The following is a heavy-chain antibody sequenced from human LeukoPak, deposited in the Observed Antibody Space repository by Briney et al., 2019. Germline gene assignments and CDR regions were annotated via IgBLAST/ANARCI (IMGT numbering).Heavy chain of an antibody. D-gene: IGHD3-10*02. Sequence: PGGSLRLSCAASGFTVSSTYMAWVRQAPGKGLEWVSFMYSEDNKYYADSVKGRFTISRDNSKNTLYLQMNTLRADDTAVYYCARGVLGIIPIDYWGQGTLVTVSS. V-gene: IGHV3-53*01. CDR1: GFTVSSTY. CDR2: MYSEDNK. J-gene: IGHJ4*02. CDR3: ARGVLGIIPIDY.